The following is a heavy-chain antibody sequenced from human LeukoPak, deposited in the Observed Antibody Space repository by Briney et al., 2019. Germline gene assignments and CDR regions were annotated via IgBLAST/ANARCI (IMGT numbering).Heavy chain of an antibody. D-gene: IGHD3-9*01. Sequence: GGSLRLSCAASGFTFSNAWMSWVRQAPGKGLEWVGRIKSKTDGGTTDYAAPVKGRFTISRDDSKNTPYLQMNSLKTEDTAVYYCTTGFDDILTGYYNDYWGQGTLVTVSS. V-gene: IGHV3-15*01. J-gene: IGHJ4*02. CDR1: GFTFSNAW. CDR3: TTGFDDILTGYYNDY. CDR2: IKSKTDGGTT.